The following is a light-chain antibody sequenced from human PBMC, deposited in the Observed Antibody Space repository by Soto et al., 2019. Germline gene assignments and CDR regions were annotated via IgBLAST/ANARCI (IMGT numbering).Light chain of an antibody. CDR2: GAS. V-gene: IGKV3-20*01. CDR3: QQYNSWPPIT. J-gene: IGKJ5*01. CDR1: QSVTSSF. Sequence: EIVLTQSPGTLSVSPGERATLSCRASQSVTSSFVAWYQQKPGQAPRLLIYGASTRAPGIPDRFSGSGSGTDFTLTISSLQSEDFVVYYCQQYNSWPPITFGQGTRLEIK.